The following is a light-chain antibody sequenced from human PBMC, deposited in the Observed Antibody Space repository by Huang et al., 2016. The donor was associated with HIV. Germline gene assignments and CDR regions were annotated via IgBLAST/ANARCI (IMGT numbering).Light chain of an antibody. CDR3: QQYGSSPPT. J-gene: IGKJ2*01. V-gene: IGKV3-20*01. CDR2: GTS. CDR1: QRVSSSY. Sequence: EIVLTQSPGTLSLSPGERATLPCRASQRVSSSYLAWYQRKPGQAPRILIYGTSSRATGIPDRFSGSGSGTDFTLTISRLEPEDFAVYYCQQYGSSPPTFGQGTKLEIK.